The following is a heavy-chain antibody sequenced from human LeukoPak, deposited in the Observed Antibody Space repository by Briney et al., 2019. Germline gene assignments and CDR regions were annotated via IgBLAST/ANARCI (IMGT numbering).Heavy chain of an antibody. CDR2: FYYSGST. D-gene: IGHD3-22*01. CDR1: GDSISSSSYY. J-gene: IGHJ2*01. Sequence: SETLSLTCTVSGDSISSSSYYWGWIRQPPGKGLEWIGSFYYSGSTYYNPSLKSRVTISVDTSKNEFSLKLSSVTAADTAVYYCARRYYYDTSSYRSYWYFDLWGRGTLVTVSS. CDR3: ARRYYYDTSSYRSYWYFDL. V-gene: IGHV4-39*01.